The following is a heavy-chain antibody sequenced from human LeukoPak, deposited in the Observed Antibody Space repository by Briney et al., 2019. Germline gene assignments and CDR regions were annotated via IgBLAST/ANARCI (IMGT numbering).Heavy chain of an antibody. CDR2: ISWNSGGI. J-gene: IGHJ4*02. D-gene: IGHD6-13*01. CDR1: GFTFDDYA. Sequence: GGSLRLSCAASGFTFDDYAMHWVRQAPGKGLEWVSGISWNSGGIGYADSVKGRFTISRDNAKNSLYLQMNSLRAEDTALYYCARGNWYLYFDYWGQGTLVTVSS. CDR3: ARGNWYLYFDY. V-gene: IGHV3-9*01.